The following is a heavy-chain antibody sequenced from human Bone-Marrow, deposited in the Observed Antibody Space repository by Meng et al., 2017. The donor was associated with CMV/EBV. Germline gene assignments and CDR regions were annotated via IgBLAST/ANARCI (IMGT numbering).Heavy chain of an antibody. CDR3: ARRTYYDFWSGYPFDY. CDR2: INHSGST. J-gene: IGHJ4*02. V-gene: IGHV4-34*01. Sequence: SETLSLTCAVYGGSFSGYYWSWIRQPPGKGLEWIGEINHSGSTNYNPSLKSRVTISVDTSKNQFSLKLSSVTAADTAMYYCARRTYYDFWSGYPFDYWGQGTLVTVSS. CDR1: GGSFSGYY. D-gene: IGHD3-3*01.